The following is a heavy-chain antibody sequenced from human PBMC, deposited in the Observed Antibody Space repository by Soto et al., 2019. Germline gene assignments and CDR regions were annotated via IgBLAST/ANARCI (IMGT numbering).Heavy chain of an antibody. Sequence: QLQLQESGPGLVKPSETLSLTCTVSGGSISSSSYYWSWIRQHPGKGLEWIGYIYYSGSTYYNPSLKSRVTISVDTSKNQFSLKLSSVTAADTAVYYCARATIRELPNWFDPWGQGTLVTVSS. CDR2: IYYSGST. CDR3: ARATIRELPNWFDP. D-gene: IGHD1-26*01. J-gene: IGHJ5*02. CDR1: GGSISSSSYY. V-gene: IGHV4-31*03.